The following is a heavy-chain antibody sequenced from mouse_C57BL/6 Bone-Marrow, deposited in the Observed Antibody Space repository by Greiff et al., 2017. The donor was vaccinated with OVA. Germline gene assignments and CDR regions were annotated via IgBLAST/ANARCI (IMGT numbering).Heavy chain of an antibody. CDR1: GFSLSTFGMG. CDR2: IWWDDDK. CDR3: ARPSMMVKKAWFAY. D-gene: IGHD2-3*01. J-gene: IGHJ3*01. Sequence: QVTLKESGPGILQPSQTLSLTCSFSGFSLSTFGMGVGWIRQPSGKGLEWLAHIWWDDDKYYNPALKSRLTISKDTSKNQVFLKIANVDTADTATYYCARPSMMVKKAWFAYWGQGTLVTVSA. V-gene: IGHV8-8*01.